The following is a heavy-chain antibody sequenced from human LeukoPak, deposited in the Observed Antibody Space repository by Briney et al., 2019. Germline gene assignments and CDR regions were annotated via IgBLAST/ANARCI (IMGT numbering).Heavy chain of an antibody. CDR1: GGSISSGGYY. J-gene: IGHJ3*02. V-gene: IGHV4-31*03. D-gene: IGHD2-15*01. CDR2: IYYSGST. Sequence: SQTLSLTCTVSGGSISSGGYYWSWLRQHPGKGLEWIGYIYYSGSTYYNPSLKSRVTISVDTSKNQFSLKLSSVTAADTAVYYCARTLYCSGGSCYLEGAFDIWGQGTMVTVSS. CDR3: ARTLYCSGGSCYLEGAFDI.